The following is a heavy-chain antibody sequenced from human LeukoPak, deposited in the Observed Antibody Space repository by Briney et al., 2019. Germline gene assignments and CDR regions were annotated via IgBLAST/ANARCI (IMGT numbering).Heavy chain of an antibody. CDR3: AKDHGAGQGPGMDV. J-gene: IGHJ6*02. D-gene: IGHD6-19*01. Sequence: GGSLRLSCAASGFTFSSYGMHWVRQAPGKGLEWVAVISYDGSNKYYADSVKGRFTISRDNSKNTLYLQMNSLRAEDTAVYYCAKDHGAGQGPGMDVWGQGTTVTVSS. CDR1: GFTFSSYG. V-gene: IGHV3-30*18. CDR2: ISYDGSNK.